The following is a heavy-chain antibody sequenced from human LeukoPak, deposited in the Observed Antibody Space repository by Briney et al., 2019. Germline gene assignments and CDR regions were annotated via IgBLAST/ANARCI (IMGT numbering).Heavy chain of an antibody. V-gene: IGHV3-9*01. CDR3: AKSPKARIAAALYYFDY. Sequence: GGSLRLSCAASGFTFDDYAMHWVRQAPGKGLEWVSGISWNSGSIGYADSVKGRFTISRDNSKNTLYLQMNSLRAEDTAVYYCAKSPKARIAAALYYFDYWGQGTLVTVSS. D-gene: IGHD6-13*01. J-gene: IGHJ4*02. CDR2: ISWNSGSI. CDR1: GFTFDDYA.